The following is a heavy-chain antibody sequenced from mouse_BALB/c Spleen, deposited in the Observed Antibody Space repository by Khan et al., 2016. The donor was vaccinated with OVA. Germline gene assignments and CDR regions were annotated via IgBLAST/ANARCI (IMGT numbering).Heavy chain of an antibody. CDR3: ARIYGGDFDY. Sequence: SGPGLVKPSQSLSLTCTVTGYSITSDYAWNWIRQFPGNKLEWMGYISYSGNTKYNPSLKSRVSITRDTSKNQFFLQLNSVTIEDTATYYGARIYGGDFDYWGQGTTLTVSS. CDR2: ISYSGNT. CDR1: GYSITSDYA. D-gene: IGHD1-1*01. V-gene: IGHV3-2*02. J-gene: IGHJ2*01.